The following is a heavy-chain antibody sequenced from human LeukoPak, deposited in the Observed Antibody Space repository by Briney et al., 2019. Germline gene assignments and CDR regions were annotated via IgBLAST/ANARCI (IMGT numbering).Heavy chain of an antibody. J-gene: IGHJ1*01. CDR1: GFTFSSYG. CDR2: IRSKAYGGAT. D-gene: IGHD3-22*01. CDR3: TRDIKPDYYDSSGVEYFQH. Sequence: GGSLRLSCAAFGFTFSSYGMHWVRQAPGKGLEWVGFIRSKAYGGATEYAASVKGRFTISRDDSKSIAYLQMNSLKTEDTAVYYCTRDIKPDYYDSSGVEYFQHWGQGTLVTVSS. V-gene: IGHV3-49*04.